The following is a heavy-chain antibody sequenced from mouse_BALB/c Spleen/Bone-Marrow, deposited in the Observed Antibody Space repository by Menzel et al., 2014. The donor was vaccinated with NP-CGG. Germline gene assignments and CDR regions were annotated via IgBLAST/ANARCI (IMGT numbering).Heavy chain of an antibody. CDR3: ARNLHWYFVV. V-gene: IGHV9-3-1*01. Sequence: VESGPELKKPGETVKISCKASGYTFTNYGMNWVKQAPGKGLKWMGWINTYTGEPTYADDFKGRFAFSLETSASTAYLQINNLKNEDTATYFCARNLHWYFVVWGAGTTVTVSS. CDR2: INTYTGEP. CDR1: GYTFTNYG. J-gene: IGHJ1*01.